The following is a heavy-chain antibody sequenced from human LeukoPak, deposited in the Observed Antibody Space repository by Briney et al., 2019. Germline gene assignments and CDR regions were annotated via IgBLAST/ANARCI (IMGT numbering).Heavy chain of an antibody. CDR1: GFSFSSYS. V-gene: IGHV3-21*01. D-gene: IGHD6-13*01. Sequence: PGGSLRLSCAASGFSFSSYSMNWLRQATGKGLEWVSSISSSTSYRYYTDSVKGRFTIPRDNAKNSLSLQMNSLRAEDTAVYYCARDWGNLAARNLYNGAAGPHDYWGQGTLVTVSS. CDR3: ARDWGNLAARNLYNGAAGPHDY. CDR2: ISSSTSYR. J-gene: IGHJ4*02.